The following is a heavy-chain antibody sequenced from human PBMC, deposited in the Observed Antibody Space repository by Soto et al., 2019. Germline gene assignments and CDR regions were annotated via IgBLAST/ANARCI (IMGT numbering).Heavy chain of an antibody. CDR2: ISAYNGNT. D-gene: IGHD2-2*01. CDR3: ARDGGYCSSTSCYVGAFDI. J-gene: IGHJ3*02. CDR1: GYTFTSYG. V-gene: IGHV1-18*01. Sequence: GSSVKVSCKASGYTFTSYGISWVRQAPGQGLEWMGWISAYNGNTNYAQKLQGRVTMTTDTSTSTAYMELRSLRSDDTAVYYCARDGGYCSSTSCYVGAFDIWGQGTMVTVS.